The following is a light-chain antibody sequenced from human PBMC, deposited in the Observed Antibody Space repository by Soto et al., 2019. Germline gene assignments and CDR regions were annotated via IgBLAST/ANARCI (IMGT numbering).Light chain of an antibody. CDR2: SND. V-gene: IGLV1-44*01. CDR3: VVWDDSLNGWV. CDR1: SSNIGTNA. J-gene: IGLJ3*02. Sequence: QAVVTQPPSASGTPGQRVTISCSGSSSNIGTNAVNWCQQLPGTAPRLLIYSNDQRPPGVPDRFSGSKSGTSASLGISGLQSEDEADYFCVVWDDSLNGWVFGGGTKVTVL.